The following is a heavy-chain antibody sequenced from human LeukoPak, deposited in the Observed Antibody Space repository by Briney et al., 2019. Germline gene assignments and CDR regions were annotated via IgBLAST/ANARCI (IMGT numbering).Heavy chain of an antibody. CDR3: ARRGRGSGDSSSWYYFDY. CDR1: GGSISSYY. D-gene: IGHD6-13*01. J-gene: IGHJ4*02. CDR2: IYYSGST. Sequence: PSETLSLTCTVSGGSISSYYWSWIRQPPGKGLEWIGYIYYSGSTNYNPSLKSRVTISVDTSKNQFSLKLSSVTAADTAVYYCARRGRGSGDSSSWYYFDYWGQGTLVTVSS. V-gene: IGHV4-59*01.